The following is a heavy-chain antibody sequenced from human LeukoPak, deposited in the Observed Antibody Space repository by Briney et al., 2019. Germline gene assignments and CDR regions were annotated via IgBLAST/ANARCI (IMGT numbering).Heavy chain of an antibody. Sequence: SETLSLTCAVSAYSINIGYYWGWIRRPPGKGLEWIVSFYHSGSTYYNSSLKSRVTLSVDTSKNQFSLKMSSVTAADTAMYYCARGVGTGPIDYWGQGTLVTVSS. D-gene: IGHD1/OR15-1a*01. CDR1: AYSINIGYY. J-gene: IGHJ4*02. V-gene: IGHV4-38-2*01. CDR3: ARGVGTGPIDY. CDR2: FYHSGST.